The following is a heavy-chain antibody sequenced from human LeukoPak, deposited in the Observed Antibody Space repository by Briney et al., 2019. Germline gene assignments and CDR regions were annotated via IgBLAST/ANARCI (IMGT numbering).Heavy chain of an antibody. CDR1: GFTFSSYA. Sequence: GGSLRLSCAASGFTFSSYAMHWVRQAPGKGLEWVAVISYDGSNKYYADSVKGRFTISRDNSKNTLYLQMNSLRAEDTAVYYCARDVRYYFDYWGQGTLVTVSS. CDR2: ISYDGSNK. CDR3: ARDVRYYFDY. V-gene: IGHV3-30*04. J-gene: IGHJ4*02.